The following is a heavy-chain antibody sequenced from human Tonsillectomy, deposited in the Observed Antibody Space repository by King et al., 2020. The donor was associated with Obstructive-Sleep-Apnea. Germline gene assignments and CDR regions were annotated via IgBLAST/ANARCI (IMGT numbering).Heavy chain of an antibody. D-gene: IGHD3-10*01. J-gene: IGHJ5*02. V-gene: IGHV3-9*01. CDR3: AKGSGFGELYDSFDP. CDR1: GFTFDDYA. Sequence: VQLVESGGGLVQPGRSLRLSCAASGFTFDDYAMHWVRQAPGKGLEWVSGISWNSGSIGYADSVKGRFTISRDNAKNSLYLQMNSLRAEDTALYYCAKGSGFGELYDSFDPWGQGTLVTVSS. CDR2: ISWNSGSI.